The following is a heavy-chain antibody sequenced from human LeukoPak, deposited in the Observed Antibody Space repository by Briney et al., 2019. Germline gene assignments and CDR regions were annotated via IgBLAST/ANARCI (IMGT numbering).Heavy chain of an antibody. Sequence: PSETLSLTCTVSGFSISSGYYWGWIRQPPGKGLEWIGNIYHSGSAYYNPSLKSRVTISVDTSKNQFSLRLSSVTAADTAVYYCARADSSGWQALDYWGQGTLVTVSS. V-gene: IGHV4-38-2*02. CDR3: ARADSSGWQALDY. CDR1: GFSISSGYY. J-gene: IGHJ4*02. D-gene: IGHD6-19*01. CDR2: IYHSGSA.